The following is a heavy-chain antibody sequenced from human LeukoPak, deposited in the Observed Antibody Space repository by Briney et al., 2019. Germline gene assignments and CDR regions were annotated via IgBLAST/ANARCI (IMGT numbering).Heavy chain of an antibody. Sequence: GGALRLSCSAPGFTFSSYGRDWVRQAPGKGLGWVAAIWYDGDNKYYADSVKGRFTISRDNSKNTLYLQMNSLRAEDTAVYHCARDQYYHDPSSYYAYYWGKGTLVTVSS. D-gene: IGHD3-22*01. CDR2: IWYDGDNK. V-gene: IGHV3-33*01. J-gene: IGHJ4*02. CDR1: GFTFSSYG. CDR3: ARDQYYHDPSSYYAYY.